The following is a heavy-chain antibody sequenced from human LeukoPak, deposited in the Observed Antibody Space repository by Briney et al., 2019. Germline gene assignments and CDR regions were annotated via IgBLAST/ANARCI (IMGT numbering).Heavy chain of an antibody. CDR3: ARDRYRSFDY. J-gene: IGHJ4*02. V-gene: IGHV1-18*01. Sequence: ASETLSCTASGYAFTSNGISWVWHGPGQGLEWMGWISAYNGNTNYTQKLQGRVTMTTDTSTSTAYMELRSLRSDDTAVYYCARDRYRSFDYWGQGTLVTVSS. D-gene: IGHD2-2*02. CDR1: GYAFTSNG. CDR2: ISAYNGNT.